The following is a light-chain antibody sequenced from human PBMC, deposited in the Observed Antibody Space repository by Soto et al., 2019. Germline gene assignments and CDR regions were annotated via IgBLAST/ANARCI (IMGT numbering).Light chain of an antibody. Sequence: QSALTQPASVSGSPGQSITISCTGTISDVGGYNYVSWYQQHPGKAPKLMIYDVTNRPSGLSNRFSGSKSGNTASRTISGLQAEDEADYYCSSSTSSSTRVFGTGTKVTVL. V-gene: IGLV2-14*01. CDR1: ISDVGGYNY. CDR3: SSSTSSSTRV. J-gene: IGLJ1*01. CDR2: DVT.